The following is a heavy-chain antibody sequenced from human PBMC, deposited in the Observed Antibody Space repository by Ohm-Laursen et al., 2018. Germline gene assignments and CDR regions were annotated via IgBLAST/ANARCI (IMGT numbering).Heavy chain of an antibody. CDR2: INHSGST. D-gene: IGHD6-13*01. V-gene: IGHV4-34*01. CDR1: GGSFSGYY. J-gene: IGHJ5*02. CDR3: ARVSDVAAAGKGDWFDP. Sequence: SETLSLTCAVYGGSFSGYYWSWIRQPPGKGLEWIGEINHSGSTNYNPSLKSRVTISVDTSKNQFSLKLSSVTAADTAVYYCARVSDVAAAGKGDWFDPWGQGTLVTVSS.